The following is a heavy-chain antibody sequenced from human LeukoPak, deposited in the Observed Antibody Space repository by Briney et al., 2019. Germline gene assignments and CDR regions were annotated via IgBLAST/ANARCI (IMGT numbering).Heavy chain of an antibody. CDR2: ISGSGGST. V-gene: IGHV3-23*01. D-gene: IGHD3-22*01. CDR1: GFTFSSYA. Sequence: PGGSLRLSCAASGFTFSSYAMSWVRQAPGKGLEWVSAISGSGGSTYYADSVKGRFTISRDNSKNTLYLQMNSLRAEDTAVYYCAKVGGYYDSSGYYEFDYWGQGTPVTVPS. J-gene: IGHJ4*02. CDR3: AKVGGYYDSSGYYEFDY.